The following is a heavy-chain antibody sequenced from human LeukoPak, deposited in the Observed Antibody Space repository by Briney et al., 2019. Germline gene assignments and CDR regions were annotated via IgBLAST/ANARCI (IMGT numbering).Heavy chain of an antibody. CDR2: INTNTEKS. CDR1: GYTFTSYA. D-gene: IGHD6-25*01. J-gene: IGHJ4*02. Sequence: GASVKVFCKASGYTFTSYAMNWVRQAPGQGLEWMGWINTNTEKSTYAPGFTGRYVFSLDSSVNTAYLQISSLKAEDTALYYCATGGGYRFAYWGQGTLVTVSS. CDR3: ATGGGYRFAY. V-gene: IGHV7-4-1*02.